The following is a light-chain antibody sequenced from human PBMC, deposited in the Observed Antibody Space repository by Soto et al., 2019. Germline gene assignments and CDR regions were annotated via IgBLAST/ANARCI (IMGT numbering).Light chain of an antibody. CDR3: RQYQSYPLT. CDR1: QDITNS. CDR2: RTV. Sequence: DIEMTQSPSSLSASVGDRVTITCRASQDITNSLAWFQQKPGKAPKSLIYRTVSLQSGVPARFSGSKSGADFTLTNSSLQPEDFATYFCRQYQSYPLTFGGGTKVEIK. J-gene: IGKJ4*01. V-gene: IGKV1-16*01.